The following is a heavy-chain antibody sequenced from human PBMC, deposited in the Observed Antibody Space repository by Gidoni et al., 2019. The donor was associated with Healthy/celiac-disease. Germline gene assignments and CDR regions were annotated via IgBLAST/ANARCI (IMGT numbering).Heavy chain of an antibody. CDR3: AKAKYSGSYYYGMDV. J-gene: IGHJ6*02. V-gene: IGHV3-23*01. D-gene: IGHD1-26*01. CDR2: ISGSGGST. Sequence: EVQLFESGGGLVQPGRSLRLSCAASGFTFVSYAMSWVRQAPGKGLEWVSAISGSGGSTYYADAVKGRFTISRDNSKNTLYLQMNSLRAEDTAVYYCAKAKYSGSYYYGMDVWGQGTTVTVSS. CDR1: GFTFVSYA.